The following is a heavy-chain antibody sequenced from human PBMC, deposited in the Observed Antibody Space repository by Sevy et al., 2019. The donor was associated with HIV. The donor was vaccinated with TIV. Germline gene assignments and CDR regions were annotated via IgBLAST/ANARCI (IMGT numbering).Heavy chain of an antibody. D-gene: IGHD2-2*01. CDR2: IKQDGSEK. CDR1: GFTFSSYW. V-gene: IGHV3-7*01. Sequence: GSLRLSCAASGFTFSSYWMSWVRQAPGKGLEWVANIKQDGSEKYYVDSVKGRFTISRDNAKNSLYLHMSSLRAEDTAVYYCARGEGYCSSTSCYPYYYGMDVWGQGTTVTVSS. CDR3: ARGEGYCSSTSCYPYYYGMDV. J-gene: IGHJ6*02.